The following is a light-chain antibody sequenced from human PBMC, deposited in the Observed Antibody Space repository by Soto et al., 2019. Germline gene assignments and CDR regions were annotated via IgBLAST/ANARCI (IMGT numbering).Light chain of an antibody. CDR1: QSVSSN. V-gene: IGKV3-20*01. Sequence: EIVLRQCPAIVSLSPRERATLSCRASQSVSSNLAWYQQKPGQAPRVLIHAASGRISGIPARFSGSGSGTEFTLTISRLEPEDFAVYYCQQYGNSPWSFGQGTKVDIK. CDR2: AAS. J-gene: IGKJ1*01. CDR3: QQYGNSPWS.